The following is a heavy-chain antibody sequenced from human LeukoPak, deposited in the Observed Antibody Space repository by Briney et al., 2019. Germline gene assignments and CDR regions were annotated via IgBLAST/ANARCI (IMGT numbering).Heavy chain of an antibody. V-gene: IGHV3-33*01. Sequence: GGSLRLSCAASGFTVSSYGMHWVRQAPGKGLEWVAVIWYDGSNKYYADSVKGRSTISRDNSKNTLYLQMNSLRAEDTAVYYCARDFFREYSSSSGDYWGQGTLVTVSS. J-gene: IGHJ4*02. CDR3: ARDFFREYSSSSGDY. CDR1: GFTVSSYG. CDR2: IWYDGSNK. D-gene: IGHD6-6*01.